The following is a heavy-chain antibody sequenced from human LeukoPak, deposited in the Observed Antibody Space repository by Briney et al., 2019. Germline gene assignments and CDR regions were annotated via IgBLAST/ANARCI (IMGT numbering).Heavy chain of an antibody. Sequence: NPGGSLRLSCAASGFTFSDCSMNWVRQAPGKGLEWVSSISSSSTYIYYADSVKGRFTISRDNAENSLYLQMNSLRAEDTAVYYCAREVVSYYDNSGYGGDASDIWGQGTMVIVSS. J-gene: IGHJ3*02. CDR1: GFTFSDCS. D-gene: IGHD3-22*01. CDR2: ISSSSTYI. V-gene: IGHV3-21*01. CDR3: AREVVSYYDNSGYGGDASDI.